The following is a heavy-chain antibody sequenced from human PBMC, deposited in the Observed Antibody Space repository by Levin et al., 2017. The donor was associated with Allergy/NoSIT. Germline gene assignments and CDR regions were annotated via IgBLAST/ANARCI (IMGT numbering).Heavy chain of an antibody. CDR3: TSPLGSPPNY. J-gene: IGHJ4*02. D-gene: IGHD7-27*01. Sequence: GESLKISCAASGFRFNNYYMHWVRQAPGKGLMWVSGINGDASSTTYAASVKGRFTISRDNAKNTLYLQMNTLRADDTAVYYCTSPLGSPPNYWGQGTLVTVSS. CDR2: INGDASST. CDR1: GFRFNNYY. V-gene: IGHV3-74*01.